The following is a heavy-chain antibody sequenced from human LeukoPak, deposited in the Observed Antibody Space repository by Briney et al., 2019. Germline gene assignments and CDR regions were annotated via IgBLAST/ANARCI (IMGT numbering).Heavy chain of an antibody. J-gene: IGHJ4*02. Sequence: SETLSLTCTVSGGSISSSSYYWGWIRQPPGKGLEWIGSIYYSGSTYYNPSLKSRVTISVDTSKNQFSLKLSSVTAADTAVYYCARPYYDFWSGYYTGPHYFDYWGQGTLVTVSS. D-gene: IGHD3-3*01. CDR2: IYYSGST. CDR3: ARPYYDFWSGYYTGPHYFDY. CDR1: GGSISSSSYY. V-gene: IGHV4-39*01.